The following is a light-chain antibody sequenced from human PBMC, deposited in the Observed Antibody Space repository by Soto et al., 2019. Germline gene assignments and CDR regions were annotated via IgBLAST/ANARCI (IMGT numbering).Light chain of an antibody. CDR2: AAS. Sequence: DIQMTQSPSSLSASVGARVTITCRASQGIRNDLGWYQQNPGKAPKRLIYAASSLQSGVPSRFSSSGSLTEFTLAISRLQPEYCATYYCLQHNSYPPSFGQGTKLEIK. CDR3: LQHNSYPPS. V-gene: IGKV1-17*01. J-gene: IGKJ2*01. CDR1: QGIRND.